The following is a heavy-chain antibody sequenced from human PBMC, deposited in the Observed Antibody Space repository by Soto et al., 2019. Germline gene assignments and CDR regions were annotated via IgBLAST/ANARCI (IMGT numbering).Heavy chain of an antibody. CDR2: ISAYNGNT. CDR1: GYTFSSYF. Sequence: QVQLVQSGAEVKKPGASVKVSCKASGYTFSSYFISWVRQAPGQGLEWMGWISAYNGNTNYAQSLQGRVTMTTDTATSTAYMELSSLMCDDAAVYYCARELPPVGDWGQGTLVTVSS. D-gene: IGHD2-15*01. CDR3: ARELPPVGD. J-gene: IGHJ4*02. V-gene: IGHV1-18*01.